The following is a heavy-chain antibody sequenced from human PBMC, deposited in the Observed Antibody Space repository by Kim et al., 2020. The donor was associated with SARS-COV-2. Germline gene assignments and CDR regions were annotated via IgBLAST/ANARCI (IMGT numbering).Heavy chain of an antibody. J-gene: IGHJ3*01. CDR3: TRIPGTSLASWDAFDV. D-gene: IGHD1-1*01. Sequence: GGSLRLSCAASGFTFSSCSMNWVRQAPGKGLEWVGRIRSDVYIYASSDSVSVRFSISISRADTASYLHMHRLSVKAAATADCDRTRIPGTSLASWDAFDV. CDR1: GFTFSSCS. CDR2: IRSDVYIYAS. V-gene: IGHV3-73*01.